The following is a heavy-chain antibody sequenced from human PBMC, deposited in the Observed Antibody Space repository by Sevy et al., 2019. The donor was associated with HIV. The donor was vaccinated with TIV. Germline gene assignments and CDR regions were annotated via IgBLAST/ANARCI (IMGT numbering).Heavy chain of an antibody. V-gene: IGHV3-7*01. D-gene: IGHD5-12*01. CDR3: ARDEFNGYNCLPDY. J-gene: IGHJ4*02. Sequence: GGSLRLSCAASGFTFSSYWMSWVRQAPGKGLEWVANIKQDGSEKYYVDSVKGRFTISRDNAKNSLYLQMNSLRAEDTAVYYCARDEFNGYNCLPDYWGQGTLVTVSS. CDR1: GFTFSSYW. CDR2: IKQDGSEK.